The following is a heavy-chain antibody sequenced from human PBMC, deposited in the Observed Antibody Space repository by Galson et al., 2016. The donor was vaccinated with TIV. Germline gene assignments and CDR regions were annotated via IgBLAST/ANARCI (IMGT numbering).Heavy chain of an antibody. Sequence: SVKVSCKASGYTFTTYGTHWVCQAPGHRLEWMGWINAGDGSTKYSQNFQGRLSITTDTSATTAYMELSSLRSEDTAVYFCARGSSWSPFYGMDVWGQGTTVIVSS. D-gene: IGHD6-13*01. CDR3: ARGSSWSPFYGMDV. CDR1: GYTFTTYG. J-gene: IGHJ6*02. CDR2: INAGDGST. V-gene: IGHV1-3*01.